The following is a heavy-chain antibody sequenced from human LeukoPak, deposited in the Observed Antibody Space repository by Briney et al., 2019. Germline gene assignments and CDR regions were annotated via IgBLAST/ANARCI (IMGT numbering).Heavy chain of an antibody. J-gene: IGHJ4*02. D-gene: IGHD3-9*01. CDR1: GGSISSGGYS. CDR2: IYHSGST. Sequence: SQTLSLTCAVSGGSISSGGYSWSWIRQPPGKGLEWIGYIYHSGSTYYNPSLKSRVTISVDRSKNQFSLKLSSVTAAHTAVYYGAREPPPYYNILTVYYPRSLPYYFHYWGQGTLVTVSS. CDR3: AREPPPYYNILTVYYPRSLPYYFHY. V-gene: IGHV4-30-2*01.